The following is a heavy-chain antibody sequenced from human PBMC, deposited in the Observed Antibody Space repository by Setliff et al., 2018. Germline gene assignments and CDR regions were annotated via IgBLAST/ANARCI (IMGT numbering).Heavy chain of an antibody. D-gene: IGHD3-3*01. V-gene: IGHV1-69*06. CDR3: ARDPPHDFWSGYYGRGGYYYYMDV. CDR1: GYTFTSYA. J-gene: IGHJ6*03. Sequence: GASVKVSCKASGYTFTSYAMNWVRQAPGQGLEWMGRIIPIFGPANYAQKFQGRVTITADKSTSTAYMSLSSLRSEETAVYYCARDPPHDFWSGYYGRGGYYYYMDVWGKGTTVTVSS. CDR2: IIPIFGPA.